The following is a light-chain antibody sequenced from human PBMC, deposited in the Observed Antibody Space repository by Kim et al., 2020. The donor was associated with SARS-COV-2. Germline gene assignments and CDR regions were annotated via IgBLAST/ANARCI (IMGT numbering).Light chain of an antibody. V-gene: IGKV1-33*01. CDR1: QAVSDH. Sequence: SEPEGDRVTTPCQAGQAVSDHLNGYQQKPGKAPNLLIYDASDLETGVPSRFSGSKSGTDFTFTISSLQPEDIATYYCQQYDTLPYTFGQGTKLEIK. J-gene: IGKJ2*01. CDR3: QQYDTLPYT. CDR2: DAS.